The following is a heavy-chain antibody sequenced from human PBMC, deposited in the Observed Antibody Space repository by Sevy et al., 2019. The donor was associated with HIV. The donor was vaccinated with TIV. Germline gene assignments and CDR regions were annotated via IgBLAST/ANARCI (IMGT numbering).Heavy chain of an antibody. V-gene: IGHV4-39*01. CDR3: ARASGSYCLRFAFDI. CDR2: IYYSGST. J-gene: IGHJ3*02. D-gene: IGHD1-26*01. Sequence: SETLSLTCTVSGGSISSSSYYWGWIRQPPGKGLEWIGSIYYSGSTYYNPSLKSRVTISVDTSKNQFSLKLSSVTAADTAVYYCARASGSYCLRFAFDIWGQGTMVTVSS. CDR1: GGSISSSSYY.